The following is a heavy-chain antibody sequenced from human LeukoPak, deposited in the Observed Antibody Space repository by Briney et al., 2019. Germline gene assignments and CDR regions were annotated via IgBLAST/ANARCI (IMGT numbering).Heavy chain of an antibody. D-gene: IGHD3-10*01. Sequence: GGSLRLSCAASGFTFDDYAMHWVRQAPGKGLEWVSGISWNSGSIGYADSVKGRFTISRDNAKNSLYLQMNSLRAEDTALYYCAKEYGSGSPNWGQGTLVTVSS. CDR3: AKEYGSGSPN. V-gene: IGHV3-9*01. CDR2: ISWNSGSI. CDR1: GFTFDDYA. J-gene: IGHJ4*02.